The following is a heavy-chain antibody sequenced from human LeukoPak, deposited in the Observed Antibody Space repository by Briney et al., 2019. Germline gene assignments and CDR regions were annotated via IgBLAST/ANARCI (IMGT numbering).Heavy chain of an antibody. V-gene: IGHV4-59*01. Sequence: SETLSLTCTVSGGSISSYYWSWIRQPPGKGLEWIGYIYYSGSTNYNPSLKSRVTISVDTSKNQFSLKLSSATAADTAVYYCARGWGSSSHNWFDPWGQGTLVTVSS. CDR3: ARGWGSSSHNWFDP. J-gene: IGHJ5*02. D-gene: IGHD6-13*01. CDR2: IYYSGST. CDR1: GGSISSYY.